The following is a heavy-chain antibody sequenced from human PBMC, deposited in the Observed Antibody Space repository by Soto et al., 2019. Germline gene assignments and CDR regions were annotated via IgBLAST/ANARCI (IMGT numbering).Heavy chain of an antibody. CDR1: GFTFSSYA. D-gene: IGHD6-19*01. CDR2: ISGSGGST. V-gene: IGHV3-23*01. J-gene: IGHJ2*01. Sequence: EVQLLESGGGLVQPGGSLRLSCAASGFTFSSYAMSWVRQAPGKGLEWVSAISGSGGSTYYADSVKGRFTISRDNSKNTLYMQMNSLRDEDTAVYYCANSRIAVAGRGRWCYFDLRGRGTLVTVSS. CDR3: ANSRIAVAGRGRWCYFDL.